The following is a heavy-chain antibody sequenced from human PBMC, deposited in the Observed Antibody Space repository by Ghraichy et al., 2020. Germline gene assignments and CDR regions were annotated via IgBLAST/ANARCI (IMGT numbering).Heavy chain of an antibody. V-gene: IGHV3-53*01. Sequence: GSLRLSCAVSGLTVSTSFMSWVRQAPGKGLEWVSIIYSGGTTHYADSVKGRFTISRDNSKNTLYLEMTSLRAEDTAMYYCARDTDYYGSGHLGYLDRWGRGTLVIVSS. CDR1: GLTVSTSF. J-gene: IGHJ2*01. CDR2: IYSGGTT. CDR3: ARDTDYYGSGHLGYLDR. D-gene: IGHD3-10*01.